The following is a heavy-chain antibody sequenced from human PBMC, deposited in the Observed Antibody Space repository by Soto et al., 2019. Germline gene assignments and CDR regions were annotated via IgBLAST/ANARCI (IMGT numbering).Heavy chain of an antibody. Sequence: QITLKESGPPLVRPAQTLTLTCAFSGFSLTNTHMGVAWIRQPPGKALEWLALIYWDDDKRYSPSLKNRLAISTDNARNRVVRTITNMNPEDTSNSFCAHAGDSDLLSLYLWGPGTLVTVSA. J-gene: IGHJ1*01. D-gene: IGHD2-8*01. CDR2: IYWDDDK. CDR3: AHAGDSDLLSLYL. V-gene: IGHV2-5*02. CDR1: GFSLTNTHMG.